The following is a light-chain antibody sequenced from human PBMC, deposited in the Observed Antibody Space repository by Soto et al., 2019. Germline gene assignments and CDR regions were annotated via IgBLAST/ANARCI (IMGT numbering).Light chain of an antibody. CDR1: QSIGSW. CDR3: QHYNDFPYT. J-gene: IGKJ2*01. Sequence: DIPMTQSPSTLSASVGDRVTITCRASQSIGSWLAWYQQKPGKAPKLLIYAASSLQSGVPSRFGGGGSGAEFTLTISSLQPDDFATYYCQHYNDFPYTFGQGTRVEI. CDR2: AAS. V-gene: IGKV1-5*01.